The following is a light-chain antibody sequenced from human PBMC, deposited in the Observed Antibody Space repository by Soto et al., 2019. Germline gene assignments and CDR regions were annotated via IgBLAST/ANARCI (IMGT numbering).Light chain of an antibody. Sequence: EIVLAQSPGTLSLSTGERATLSCRASQSVNSRYLAWYQQKPGQAPNLLIYGTSSRASGTPDRFSGSGSGTDFTLTISRLEPEDFAVYYCPQYGRSPSTFGQGTKVDI. CDR1: QSVNSRY. V-gene: IGKV3-20*01. J-gene: IGKJ1*01. CDR3: PQYGRSPST. CDR2: GTS.